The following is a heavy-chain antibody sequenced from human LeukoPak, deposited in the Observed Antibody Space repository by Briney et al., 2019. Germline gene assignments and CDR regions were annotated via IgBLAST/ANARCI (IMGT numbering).Heavy chain of an antibody. V-gene: IGHV1-2*02. CDR3: ARRGLYYFDY. D-gene: IGHD2-2*02. CDR1: GYTFSGYF. CDR2: INPSDGGT. J-gene: IGHJ4*02. Sequence: GASVTVSCTASGYTFSGYFIHWVRQAPGQGLEWMGWINPSDGGTHYPQNFQGRVTMTRDTSINTAYMEVTRVRSDDTAVYYCARRGLYYFDYWGQETLVTVSS.